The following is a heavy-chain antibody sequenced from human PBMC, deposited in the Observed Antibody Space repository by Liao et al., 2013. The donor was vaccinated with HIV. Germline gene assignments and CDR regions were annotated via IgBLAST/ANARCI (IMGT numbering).Heavy chain of an antibody. Sequence: QVQLQESGPGLAKPSETLSLTCAVSGVSISNKNYFWAWIRQPPGKGRGVDWGRSIMVKITNYNPSLMARVTISLDTSKNQLSLKLTSVTAADTAVYYCARGYYDLWTGYSAIASWGQGSLVTVSS. CDR3: ARGYYDLWTGYSAIAS. CDR1: GVSISNKNYF. CDR2: SIMVKIT. J-gene: IGHJ5*02. V-gene: IGHV4-39*07. D-gene: IGHD3/OR15-3a*01.